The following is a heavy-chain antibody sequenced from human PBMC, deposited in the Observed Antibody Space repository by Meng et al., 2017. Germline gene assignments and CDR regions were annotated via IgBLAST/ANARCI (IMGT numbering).Heavy chain of an antibody. Sequence: GGSLRLSCAASGFTFSSYEMNWVRQAPGKGLEWVSYISSSGSTIYYADSVKGRFTISRDNAKNSLYLQMNSLRAEDTAVYYCARDSVPIGGYSGYDSENYFDYWGQGTLVTVSS. CDR1: GFTFSSYE. V-gene: IGHV3-48*03. CDR2: ISSSGSTI. CDR3: ARDSVPIGGYSGYDSENYFDY. J-gene: IGHJ4*02. D-gene: IGHD5-12*01.